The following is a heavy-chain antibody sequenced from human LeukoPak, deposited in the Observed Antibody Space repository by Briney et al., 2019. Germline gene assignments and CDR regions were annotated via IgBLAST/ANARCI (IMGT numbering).Heavy chain of an antibody. CDR3: ARLKYYDSTGYSPGYYMDV. CDR2: IYITGST. V-gene: IGHV4-4*07. Sequence: SETLSLTCTVSGGSIINYYWSWIRQSAGTGLEWVGRIYITGSTNYNPSLQSRLSMSVDTSKNQFSLRLSSVTTADTAVYYCARLKYYDSTGYSPGYYMDVWGKGITVTVSS. D-gene: IGHD3-22*01. CDR1: GGSIINYY. J-gene: IGHJ6*03.